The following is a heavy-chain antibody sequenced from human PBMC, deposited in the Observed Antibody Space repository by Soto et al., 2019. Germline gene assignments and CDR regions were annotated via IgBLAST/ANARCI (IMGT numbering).Heavy chain of an antibody. CDR1: GGSISSGGYS. CDR3: ARAISGYSMPYYFDI. V-gene: IGHV4-30-2*01. D-gene: IGHD3-22*01. Sequence: PSETLSLTCAVSGGSISSGGYSWSWIRQPPGKGLEWIGYIYHSGSTYYNPSFKSRVTISVDRSKNQFSLRLNSATAADTAVYYCARAISGYSMPYYFDIWGQGALVTVSS. J-gene: IGHJ4*02. CDR2: IYHSGST.